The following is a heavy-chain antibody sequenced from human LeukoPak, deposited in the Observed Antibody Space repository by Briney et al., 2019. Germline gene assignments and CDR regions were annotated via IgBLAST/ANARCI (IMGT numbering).Heavy chain of an antibody. CDR2: IYYSGST. V-gene: IGHV4-31*03. J-gene: IGHJ5*02. CDR1: GGSISSGGYY. CDR3: ARGLWTEYSSSSGGWDDP. D-gene: IGHD6-6*01. Sequence: SETLSLTCTVSGGSISSGGYYWSWIRQHPGKGLEWIGYIYYSGSTYYDPSLKSRVTISVDTSKNQFSLKLSSVTAADTAVYYCARGLWTEYSSSSGGWDDPWGQGTLVTVSS.